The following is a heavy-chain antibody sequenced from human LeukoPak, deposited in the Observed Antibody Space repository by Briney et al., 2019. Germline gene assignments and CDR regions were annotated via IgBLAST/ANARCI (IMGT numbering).Heavy chain of an antibody. J-gene: IGHJ5*02. CDR2: LYSSGTT. V-gene: IGHV3-53*01. CDR1: GFTVSSNY. Sequence: PGGSLRLSCAASGFTVSSNYMSWIRQTPGKGLEWVSVLYSSGTTYYADSVKGRFTISRDNSKNTLYLQMSSLRAEDTAVYYCARGLPPIFDPWGQGTLVTVSS. CDR3: ARGLPPIFDP.